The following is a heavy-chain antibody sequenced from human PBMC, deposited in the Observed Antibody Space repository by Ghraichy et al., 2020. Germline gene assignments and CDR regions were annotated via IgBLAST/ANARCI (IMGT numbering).Heavy chain of an antibody. CDR1: GYIFTNYG. Sequence: VKVSCKASGYIFTNYGINWVRQAPGQGLEWMGWISAYNGNTNYAQKFQGRVTMTTDTSTTTVYMELRSLTSDDTAMNYCARGDYYYGGGTSRPVAPDYWGQGTLVTVSS. CDR3: ARGDYYYGGGTSRPVAPDY. V-gene: IGHV1-18*01. D-gene: IGHD3-10*01. CDR2: ISAYNGNT. J-gene: IGHJ4*02.